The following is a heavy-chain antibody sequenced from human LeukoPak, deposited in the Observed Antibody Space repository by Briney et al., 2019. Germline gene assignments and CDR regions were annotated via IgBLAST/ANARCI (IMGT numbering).Heavy chain of an antibody. J-gene: IGHJ3*02. V-gene: IGHV3-53*01. Sequence: GGSLRLSCAASGFTVSSNYMSWVRQAPGKGLEWVSVIYSGGSTYYADSVKGRFTISRDNSKNTLYLQMNSLRAEDTAVYYCARQSSPHDAFDIWGQGTMVTVSS. D-gene: IGHD2-2*01. CDR2: IYSGGST. CDR3: ARQSSPHDAFDI. CDR1: GFTVSSNY.